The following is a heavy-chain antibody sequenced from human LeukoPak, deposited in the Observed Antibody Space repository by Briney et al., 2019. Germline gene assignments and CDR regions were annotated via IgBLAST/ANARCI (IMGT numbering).Heavy chain of an antibody. Sequence: PSETLTLTCSEPGASKTRKRDYWGRIRQPPGKGLEWIGSIYYTGSADYNPSLKSRVTISVDTSKNQFSLKLTSVTAADAAVYYCARHRYCDSSGCYVFDYWGQGTLVTVSS. CDR3: ARHRYCDSSGCYVFDY. CDR1: GASKTRKRDY. J-gene: IGHJ4*02. V-gene: IGHV4-39*01. D-gene: IGHD2-2*01. CDR2: IYYTGSA.